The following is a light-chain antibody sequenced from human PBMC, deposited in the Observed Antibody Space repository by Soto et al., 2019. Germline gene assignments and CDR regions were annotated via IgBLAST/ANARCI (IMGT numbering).Light chain of an antibody. CDR3: QERSNWRLT. CDR2: DAS. CDR1: QSVSSY. J-gene: IGKJ4*01. Sequence: EIVLTQSPATLSLSPGERATLSCRARQSVSSYLAWYQQKPGQAPRLLIYDASNRATGIPARFSGSGSGTDFTLTISILEPEDFAVYYCQERSNWRLTFGGGTKVDI. V-gene: IGKV3-11*01.